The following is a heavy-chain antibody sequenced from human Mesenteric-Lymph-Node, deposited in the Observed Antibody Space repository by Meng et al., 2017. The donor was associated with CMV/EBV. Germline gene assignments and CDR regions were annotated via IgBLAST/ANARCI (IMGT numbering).Heavy chain of an antibody. CDR3: ARIVPLRWELLPSTFDY. Sequence: GESLKISCAASGFTFSSYAMSWVRQAPGKGLEWVSVINSGGSSTYYADSVKGRFTISRDNSKNTLYLQMKSLKTEDTAVYWCARIVPLRWELLPSTFDYWGQGALVTVSS. CDR2: INSGGSST. CDR1: GFTFSSYA. D-gene: IGHD1-26*01. V-gene: IGHV3-23*03. J-gene: IGHJ4*02.